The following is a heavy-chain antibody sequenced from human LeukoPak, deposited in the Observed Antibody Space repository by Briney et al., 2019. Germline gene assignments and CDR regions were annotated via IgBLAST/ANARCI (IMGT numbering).Heavy chain of an antibody. V-gene: IGHV1-2*06. CDR2: INPNSGGT. J-gene: IGHJ4*02. D-gene: IGHD6-19*01. CDR1: GYTFTGYY. CDR3: ARDLEDSSGWYPIDY. Sequence: ASVKVSCKASGYTFTGYYMHWVRQDPGQGLEWMGRINPNSGGTNYAQKFQGRVTMTRDTSISTAYMELSRLRSDDTAVYYCARDLEDSSGWYPIDYWGQGTLVTVSS.